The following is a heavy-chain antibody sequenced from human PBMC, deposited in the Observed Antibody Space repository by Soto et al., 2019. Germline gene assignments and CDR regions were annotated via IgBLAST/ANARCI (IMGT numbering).Heavy chain of an antibody. D-gene: IGHD6-13*01. CDR1: GFMFNAYG. V-gene: IGHV3-30*18. J-gene: IGHJ3*02. CDR3: VKAGTMAGTGTTPRSFDI. CDR2: ISFDGSNQ. Sequence: QVQLVESGGGVVQPGRSLRISCAASGFMFNAYGMHWVRQTPGNGLEWVALISFDGSNQYYEESVKGRFTISRDNSKNTLYLQMDSLRAEDTAVYFCVKAGTMAGTGTTPRSFDIWGRGTMVTVSS.